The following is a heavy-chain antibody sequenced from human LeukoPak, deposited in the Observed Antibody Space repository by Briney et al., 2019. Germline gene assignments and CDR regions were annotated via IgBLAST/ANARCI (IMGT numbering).Heavy chain of an antibody. CDR3: AREASGRLRLGELSLGIDY. V-gene: IGHV1-2*02. J-gene: IGHJ4*02. Sequence: ASVKVSCKTPEYFFIDHYINWVRQAPGQGLEWMGWINPNSGGINYAQKLQGRVTMTTDTSTSTAYMELRSLRSDDTAVYYCAREASGRLRLGELSLGIDYWGQGTLVTVSS. CDR1: EYFFIDHY. D-gene: IGHD3-16*02. CDR2: INPNSGGI.